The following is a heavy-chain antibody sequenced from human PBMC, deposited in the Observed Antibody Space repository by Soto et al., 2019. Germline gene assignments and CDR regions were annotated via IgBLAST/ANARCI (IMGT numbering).Heavy chain of an antibody. CDR3: ARSSGYVPGSY. Sequence: PSETLSLTCAVSGYPISSGYYWGWIRQPPGKGLEWIGIIHHSGSTYYNPSLRSRITISVDTSKNQLSLKMPSVTAADTAVYYCARSSGYVPGSYWGQGILVTVSS. D-gene: IGHD5-12*01. V-gene: IGHV4-38-2*01. CDR1: GYPISSGYY. CDR2: IHHSGST. J-gene: IGHJ4*02.